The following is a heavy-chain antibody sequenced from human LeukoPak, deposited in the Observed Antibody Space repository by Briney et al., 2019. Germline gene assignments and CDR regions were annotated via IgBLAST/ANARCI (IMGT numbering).Heavy chain of an antibody. Sequence: SETLSLTCTVSGGSISSYYWSWIRQPPGKGLEWVGYIYYSGSTNYNPSLKSRVTISVDTSKNQFSLKLSSVTAADTAVYYCARGAYYYDSSGYGAYYFDYWGQGTLVTVSS. CDR1: GGSISSYY. J-gene: IGHJ4*02. D-gene: IGHD3-22*01. CDR2: IYYSGST. CDR3: ARGAYYYDSSGYGAYYFDY. V-gene: IGHV4-59*01.